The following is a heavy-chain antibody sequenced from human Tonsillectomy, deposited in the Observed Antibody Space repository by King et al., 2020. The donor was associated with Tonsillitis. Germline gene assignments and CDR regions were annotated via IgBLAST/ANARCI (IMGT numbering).Heavy chain of an antibody. J-gene: IGHJ3*02. Sequence: VQLEESGGGLVQPGGSLRLSCAASGFTFSSYWMSWVRQAPGKGLEWVANIKQDGSEKYYVDSVKGRFTISRDNAKNSLYLQMNSLSAEDTAVYYCARVSSIIAANDDAFDIWGQGTMVTVSS. CDR1: GFTFSSYW. CDR2: IKQDGSEK. V-gene: IGHV3-7*01. CDR3: ARVSSIIAANDDAFDI. D-gene: IGHD6-25*01.